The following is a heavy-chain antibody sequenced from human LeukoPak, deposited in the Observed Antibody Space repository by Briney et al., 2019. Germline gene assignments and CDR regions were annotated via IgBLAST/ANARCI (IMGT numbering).Heavy chain of an antibody. CDR2: ISGNGHQT. D-gene: IGHD3-22*01. V-gene: IGHV3-23*01. Sequence: GGSRRLSCSASGFTFSRFAMTWVRQLPGRGLEWVSSISGNGHQTYYADSVKGRFSVSRDNSKNILYLQMDSLRADDSALYYCAKDANYYDSSGYLIPFNYWGQGTLVTVSS. J-gene: IGHJ4*02. CDR1: GFTFSRFA. CDR3: AKDANYYDSSGYLIPFNY.